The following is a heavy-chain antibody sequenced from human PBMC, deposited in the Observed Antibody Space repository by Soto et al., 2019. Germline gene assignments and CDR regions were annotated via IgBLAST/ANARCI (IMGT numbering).Heavy chain of an antibody. J-gene: IGHJ4*02. Sequence: GAAVKVSCKASGYTFTGYYMHWVRQAPGQGLEWMGWINPNSGGTNYAQKFQGRVTMTRDTSISTAYMELSRLRSDDTAVYYCATPGPTTVTAFDYWGQGTLVTV. D-gene: IGHD4-17*01. CDR3: ATPGPTTVTAFDY. CDR1: GYTFTGYY. CDR2: INPNSGGT. V-gene: IGHV1-2*02.